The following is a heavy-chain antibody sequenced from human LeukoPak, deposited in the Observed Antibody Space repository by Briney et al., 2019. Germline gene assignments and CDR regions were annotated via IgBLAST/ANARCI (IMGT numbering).Heavy chain of an antibody. V-gene: IGHV3-48*01. Sequence: GASLRLSCTRPGFIFNSYGINWVRPAPSEGLGWVAYISSSTSNIFYADSVKGRFTISRDHAKDSVLLQMNSLRVEDTALYFCARDGVMAETPFYFDSWGQGALVTVSS. D-gene: IGHD2-21*01. J-gene: IGHJ4*02. CDR2: ISSSTSNI. CDR1: GFIFNSYG. CDR3: ARDGVMAETPFYFDS.